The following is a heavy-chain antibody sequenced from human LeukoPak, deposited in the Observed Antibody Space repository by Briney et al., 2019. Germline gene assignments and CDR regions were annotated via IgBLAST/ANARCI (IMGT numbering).Heavy chain of an antibody. D-gene: IGHD2-2*01. CDR3: ARFEVVPAAPLDY. J-gene: IGHJ4*02. Sequence: SETLSLTCTVSGGSISSYYWRWIRQPPGKGLEWIGYIYYSGSTNYNPSLKSRVTISVDTSKNQFSLKLSSVTAADTAVYYCARFEVVPAAPLDYWGQGTLVTVSS. CDR1: GGSISSYY. V-gene: IGHV4-59*01. CDR2: IYYSGST.